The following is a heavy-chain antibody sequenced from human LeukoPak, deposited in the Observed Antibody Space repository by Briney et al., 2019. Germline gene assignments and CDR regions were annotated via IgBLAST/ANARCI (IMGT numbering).Heavy chain of an antibody. D-gene: IGHD1/OR15-1a*01. V-gene: IGHV4-59*08. J-gene: IGHJ4*02. CDR2: ISYSGST. Sequence: WETLSLTCTDSGGSISTYYWSWIRQPPGKGLEWIGYISYSGSTNYNPSLKSRITISLDTSKNQFALKLSSVTAADTAVYYCARSIIGTRSKFDYWGQGTLVTVSS. CDR3: ARSIIGTRSKFDY. CDR1: GGSISTYY.